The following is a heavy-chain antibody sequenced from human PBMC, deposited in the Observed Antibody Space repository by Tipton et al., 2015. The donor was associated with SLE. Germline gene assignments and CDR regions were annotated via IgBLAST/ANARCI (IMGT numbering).Heavy chain of an antibody. V-gene: IGHV4-61*05. D-gene: IGHD3-10*01. CDR2: LYSSGST. Sequence: TLSLTCTVSGGSISSSSYYWGWIRQSPGKGLEWIGDLYSSGSTNYNPSLKSRATISVGTSRNQFSLRLSSVTAADTAVYYCMSLSNSGSRGHYMAVWGKGTTVTVSS. J-gene: IGHJ6*03. CDR3: MSLSNSGSRGHYMAV. CDR1: GGSISSSSYY.